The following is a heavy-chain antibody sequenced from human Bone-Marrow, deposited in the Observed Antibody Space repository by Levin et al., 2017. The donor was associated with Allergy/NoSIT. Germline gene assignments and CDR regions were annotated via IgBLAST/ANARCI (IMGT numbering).Heavy chain of an antibody. Sequence: LTGGSLRLSCVASGFSFSSYPMSWVRQAPGKGLEWVSTIGGTDGRSDGRTHYADSVRGRFTTSRDTSKNTLYLQMNRLRVEDTATYYFAKDFDVDAGIFAVVVTFDSWGRGTLVTVSS. CDR1: GFSFSSYP. J-gene: IGHJ4*02. V-gene: IGHV3-23*01. CDR2: IGGTDGRSDGRT. CDR3: AKDFDVDAGIFAVVVTFDS. D-gene: IGHD3-3*01.